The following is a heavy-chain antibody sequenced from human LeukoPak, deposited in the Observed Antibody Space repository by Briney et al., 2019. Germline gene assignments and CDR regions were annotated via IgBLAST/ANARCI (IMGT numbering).Heavy chain of an antibody. CDR1: GGSFSGYY. CDR3: ARTRLNPLVRGTYDAFDI. CDR2: INHSGST. V-gene: IGHV4-34*01. D-gene: IGHD3-10*01. Sequence: RTSETLSLTCAVYGGSFSGYYWSWIRQPPGKGLEWIGEINHSGSTNYNPSLKSRVTISVETSKNQFSLKLSSVTAADTAVYYCARTRLNPLVRGTYDAFDIWGQGTMVTVSS. J-gene: IGHJ3*02.